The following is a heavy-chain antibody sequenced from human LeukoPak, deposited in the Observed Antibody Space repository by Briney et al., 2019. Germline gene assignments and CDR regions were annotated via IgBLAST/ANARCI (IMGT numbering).Heavy chain of an antibody. D-gene: IGHD2-21*01. CDR2: IYTSGST. Sequence: SQTLSLTCTVSGGSISSGSYYWSWIRQPAGKGLEWIGRIYTSGSTNYNPSLKSRVTISVDTSKNQFSLKLSSVTAADTAVYYCARHIKVSYVGWGEDKHYYYMDVWGKGTTVTVSS. J-gene: IGHJ6*03. V-gene: IGHV4-61*02. CDR1: GGSISSGSYY. CDR3: ARHIKVSYVGWGEDKHYYYMDV.